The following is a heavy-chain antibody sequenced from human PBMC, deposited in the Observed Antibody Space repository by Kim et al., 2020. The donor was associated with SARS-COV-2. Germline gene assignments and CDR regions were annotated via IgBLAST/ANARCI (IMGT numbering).Heavy chain of an antibody. Sequence: GGSLRLSCAASGFTFSSYEMNWVRQAPGKGLEWVSYISSSGSTIYYADSVKGRFTISRDNAKNSLYLQMNSLRAEDTAVYYCARAHPSMVPYWGQGTLVTVSS. CDR3: ARAHPSMVPY. CDR2: ISSSGSTI. V-gene: IGHV3-48*03. D-gene: IGHD3-10*01. J-gene: IGHJ4*02. CDR1: GFTFSSYE.